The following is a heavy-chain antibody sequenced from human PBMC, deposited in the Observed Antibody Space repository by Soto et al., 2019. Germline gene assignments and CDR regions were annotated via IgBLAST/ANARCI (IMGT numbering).Heavy chain of an antibody. J-gene: IGHJ4*02. CDR3: AKVGTIVVVPAAMSIDDY. V-gene: IGHV3-64*01. CDR1: GFTFSSYA. D-gene: IGHD2-2*01. Sequence: GGSLRLSCAASGFTFSSYAMHWVRQAPGKGLEYVSAISSNGGSTYYANSVKGRFTISRDNSKNTLYLQMNSLRAEDTAVYYRAKVGTIVVVPAAMSIDDYWGQGTLVTV. CDR2: ISSNGGST.